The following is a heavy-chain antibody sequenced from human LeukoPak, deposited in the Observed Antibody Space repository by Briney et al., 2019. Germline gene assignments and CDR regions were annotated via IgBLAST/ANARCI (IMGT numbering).Heavy chain of an antibody. CDR1: GYTFTSYG. CDR3: ARVRWSPSPHDAFDI. D-gene: IGHD2-15*01. Sequence: ASVKVSCKASGYTFTSYGISWVRQAPGQRLEWMGWINAGNGNTKYSQKFQGRVTITRDTSASTAYMELSSLRSEDTAVYYCARVRWSPSPHDAFDIWGQGTMVTVSS. CDR2: INAGNGNT. J-gene: IGHJ3*02. V-gene: IGHV1-18*01.